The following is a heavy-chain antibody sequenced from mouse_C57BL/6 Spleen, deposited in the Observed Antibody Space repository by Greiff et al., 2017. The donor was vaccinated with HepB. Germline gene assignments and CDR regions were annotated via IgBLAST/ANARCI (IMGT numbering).Heavy chain of an antibody. CDR3: RRDYDYPFAY. V-gene: IGHV1-83*01. Sequence: VQLQQSGPELVKPGASVKMSCKASGYTFTDYYMHWVKQKPGKGLEWIGEIYPGSGNTYYNEKFKGKATLTADTSSSTAYMQLSSLTSEDSAVYFCARRDYDYPFAYWGQGTLVTVSA. CDR1: YTFTDYYM. J-gene: IGHJ3*01. D-gene: IGHD2-4*01. CDR2: YPGSGNTY.